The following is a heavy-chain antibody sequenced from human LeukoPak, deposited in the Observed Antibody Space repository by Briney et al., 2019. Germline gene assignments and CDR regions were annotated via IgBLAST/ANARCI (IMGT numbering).Heavy chain of an antibody. D-gene: IGHD3-3*01. CDR1: GYSISSGYY. CDR2: IYHSGST. Sequence: SKTLSLTCAVSGYSISSGYYWGWIRQPPGKGLEWIGSIYHSGSTYYNPSLKSRVTISVDTSKNKFYLKLSSVTAADTVVYYCASSPYYYFWSGYVGNNWFDPWGQGTLVTVSS. CDR3: ASSPYYYFWSGYVGNNWFDP. J-gene: IGHJ5*02. V-gene: IGHV4-38-2*01.